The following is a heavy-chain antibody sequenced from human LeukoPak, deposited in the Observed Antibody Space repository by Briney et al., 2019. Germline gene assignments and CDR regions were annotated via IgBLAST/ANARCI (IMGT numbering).Heavy chain of an antibody. CDR3: ARRRFLRGPDVVNPFDY. CDR2: INYSGST. CDR1: GGSISRSSYS. V-gene: IGHV4-39*01. Sequence: SETLSLTCTVSGGSISRSSYSWGWIRQPPGKGLEWIGSINYSGSTYYNPSLKSRVTISVDTSKNQFSLRLSSVTAADTAVYYCARRRFLRGPDVVNPFDYWGQGTLVTVSS. J-gene: IGHJ4*02. D-gene: IGHD5/OR15-5a*01.